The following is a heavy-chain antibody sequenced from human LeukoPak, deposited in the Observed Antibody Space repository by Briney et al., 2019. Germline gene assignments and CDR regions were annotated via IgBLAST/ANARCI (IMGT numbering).Heavy chain of an antibody. D-gene: IGHD1-26*01. CDR2: ITSSSSYI. V-gene: IGHV3-21*01. CDR1: GFTFSTYN. CDR3: ARDSYYGEVDY. J-gene: IGHJ4*02. Sequence: GGSLRLSCAASGFTFSTYNMNWVRQAPGKGLEWVSSITSSSSYIYYADSVKGRFTISRDNAKNSLYLQMNSLRAEDTAVYYCARDSYYGEVDYWGQGTLVTVSS.